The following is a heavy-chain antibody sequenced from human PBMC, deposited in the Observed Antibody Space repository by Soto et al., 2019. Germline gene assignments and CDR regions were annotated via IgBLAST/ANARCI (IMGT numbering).Heavy chain of an antibody. D-gene: IGHD6-13*01. Sequence: GGSLRLSCAASGFTFSSYSMNWVRQAPGKGLEWVSSISSSSSYIYYADSVKGRFTISRDNAKNSLYLQMNSLRAEDTAVYYCARDIGVYSSSWYPSPYYFYYWGQGTLVTVSS. J-gene: IGHJ4*02. V-gene: IGHV3-21*01. CDR3: ARDIGVYSSSWYPSPYYFYY. CDR2: ISSSSSYI. CDR1: GFTFSSYS.